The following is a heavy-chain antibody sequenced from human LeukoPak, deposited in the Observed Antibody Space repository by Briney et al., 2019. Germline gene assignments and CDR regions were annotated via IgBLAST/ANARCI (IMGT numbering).Heavy chain of an antibody. D-gene: IGHD3-10*01. CDR3: ATAPGSYYSDAFDI. V-gene: IGHV1-24*01. Sequence: ASVKLSCKVSGYTLTELSMHWVRQAPGKGLEWMGGFDPEDGETIYAQKFQGRVTMTEDTSTDTAYMELSSLRSEDTAVYYCATAPGSYYSDAFDIWGQGTMVTVSS. J-gene: IGHJ3*02. CDR2: FDPEDGET. CDR1: GYTLTELS.